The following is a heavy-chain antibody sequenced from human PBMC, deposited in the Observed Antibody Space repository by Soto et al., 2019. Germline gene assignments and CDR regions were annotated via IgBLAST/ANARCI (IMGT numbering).Heavy chain of an antibody. Sequence: GGSLRLSGAAAAFTFRNYAFHWVRQAPGKGLEWVAIISYDGDNKYYSDSVKGRFTISRDDFKNTLYLQMNSLRPEDTAVYYCVRDQNTPSTTGPFDYWGQGALVTVSS. D-gene: IGHD1-1*01. CDR3: VRDQNTPSTTGPFDY. V-gene: IGHV3-30-3*01. CDR2: ISYDGDNK. J-gene: IGHJ4*02. CDR1: AFTFRNYA.